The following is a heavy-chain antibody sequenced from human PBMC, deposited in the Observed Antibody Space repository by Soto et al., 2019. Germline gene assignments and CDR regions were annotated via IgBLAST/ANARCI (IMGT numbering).Heavy chain of an antibody. CDR3: ARDSDIVVVVAATLIGRGMDV. CDR1: GFTFSSYA. V-gene: IGHV3-30-3*01. J-gene: IGHJ6*02. D-gene: IGHD2-15*01. CDR2: ISYDGSNK. Sequence: GGSLRLSCAASGFTFSSYAMHWVRQAPGKGLEWVAVISYDGSNKYYADSVKGRFTISRDNSKNTLYLQMNSLRAEDTAVYYCARDSDIVVVVAATLIGRGMDVWGQGTTVTVSS.